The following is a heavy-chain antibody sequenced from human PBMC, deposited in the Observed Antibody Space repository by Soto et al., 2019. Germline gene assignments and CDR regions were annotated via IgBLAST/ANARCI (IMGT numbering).Heavy chain of an antibody. CDR1: GYTFTSYA. CDR3: ASSYYYDSSGYSSLYYYYGMDV. J-gene: IGHJ6*02. CDR2: INAGNGNT. Sequence: QVQLVQSGAEVKKPGASVKVSCKASGYTFTSYAMHWVRQAPGQRLEWMGWINAGNGNTKYSQMFQGRVTITRDTSASTAYMELSSLSSEDTDVYYCASSYYYDSSGYSSLYYYYGMDVWGQGTTVTVSS. D-gene: IGHD3-22*01. V-gene: IGHV1-3*01.